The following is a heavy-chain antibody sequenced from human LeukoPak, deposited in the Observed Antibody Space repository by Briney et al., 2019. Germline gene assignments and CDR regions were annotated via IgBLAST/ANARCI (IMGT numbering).Heavy chain of an antibody. J-gene: IGHJ1*01. D-gene: IGHD4-17*01. CDR2: FYDDGTT. Sequence: GGSLRLSCAASGFTVISNYMSWVRQAPGEGLEWVSVFYDDGTTYYADSVKGRFTISRDNSKNTLYLQMSSLRAEDTAVYYCAMTTVTMTEYFQHWGLGALVTVSS. CDR1: GFTVISNY. V-gene: IGHV3-66*01. CDR3: AMTTVTMTEYFQH.